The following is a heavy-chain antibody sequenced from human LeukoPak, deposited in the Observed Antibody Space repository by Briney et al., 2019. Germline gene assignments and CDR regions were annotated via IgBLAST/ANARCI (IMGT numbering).Heavy chain of an antibody. CDR1: GYSLTSYW. D-gene: IGHD1-20*01. CDR2: IYPGDSDT. J-gene: IGHJ3*02. V-gene: IGHV5-51*01. Sequence: GESLKISCKGSGYSLTSYWIGWVRQMPGKGLEWMGIIYPGDSDTRYSPSFQGQVTISADKSISTAYLQWSSLKASDTAMYYCASTASITGNTGAFDIWGQGTMVTVSS. CDR3: ASTASITGNTGAFDI.